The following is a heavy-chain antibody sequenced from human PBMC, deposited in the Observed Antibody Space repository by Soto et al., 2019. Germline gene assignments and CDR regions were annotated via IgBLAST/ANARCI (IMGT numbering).Heavy chain of an antibody. J-gene: IGHJ3*01. Sequence: EVQLVESGGGLVQPGGSLRLSCAASGFTFSHYWMHWVRQTPGKGLVWISRINSDGSTTSSADSVRGRFSMSRDNAKNSLYLQMNSLRADDTAVYLCARDIGGVTASDAFDVWGHGTMVTVTS. CDR2: INSDGSTT. CDR3: ARDIGGVTASDAFDV. V-gene: IGHV3-74*01. D-gene: IGHD2-21*02. CDR1: GFTFSHYW.